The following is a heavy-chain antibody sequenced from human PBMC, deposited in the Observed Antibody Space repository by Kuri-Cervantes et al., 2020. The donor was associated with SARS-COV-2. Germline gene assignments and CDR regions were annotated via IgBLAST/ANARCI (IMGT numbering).Heavy chain of an antibody. CDR1: GYTFTDYY. J-gene: IGHJ3*02. CDR3: ASDYDSSAYFRSDAFDI. V-gene: IGHV1-18*04. Sequence: ASVKVSCKASGYTFTDYYIYWVRQAPGQGLEWMGWISGDNGDTDYAQKFQGRVTITKDTSTSTAYMELRSLRSDDTAVYFCASDYDSSAYFRSDAFDIWGQGTMVTVSS. D-gene: IGHD3-22*01. CDR2: ISGDNGDT.